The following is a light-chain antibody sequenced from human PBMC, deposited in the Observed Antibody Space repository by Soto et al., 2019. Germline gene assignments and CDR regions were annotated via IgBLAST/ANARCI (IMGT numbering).Light chain of an antibody. V-gene: IGKV1-5*03. CDR1: QSIRSW. CDR3: QQYNRHPWT. J-gene: IGKJ1*01. CDR2: KAS. Sequence: DIQMTQSPATLPASVGDRVTVTCRASQSIRSWLAWYQEKPGQAPKLLIYKASLVETGVPSRFSGSASGTGFTLTISSLQTDDFGTYYCQQYNRHPWTFGQGTKVEMK.